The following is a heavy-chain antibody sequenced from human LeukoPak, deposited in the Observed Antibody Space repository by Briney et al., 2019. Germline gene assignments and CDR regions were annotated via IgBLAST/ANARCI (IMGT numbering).Heavy chain of an antibody. J-gene: IGHJ3*02. D-gene: IGHD3-16*02. CDR2: IKQDGSEK. CDR3: ARARFMITFGGVIVFPDAFDI. CDR1: GFTFSSYW. V-gene: IGHV3-7*01. Sequence: PGGSLRLSCAASGFTFSSYWMSWVRQAPGKGLEWVANIKQDGSEKYYVDSVKGRFTISRDNAKNSLYLQMNSLRAEDTAVYYCARARFMITFGGVIVFPDAFDIWGQGIMVTVSS.